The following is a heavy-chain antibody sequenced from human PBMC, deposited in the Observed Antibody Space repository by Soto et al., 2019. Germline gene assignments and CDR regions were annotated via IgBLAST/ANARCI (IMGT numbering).Heavy chain of an antibody. J-gene: IGHJ4*02. CDR2: INHKGSS. D-gene: IGHD6-6*01. CDR1: GESFRGYY. Sequence: PSETLSLTCAVYGESFRGYYWNWIRQPPGKGLEWIGGINHKGSSSYNPSLESRVTISIDTSKKHFSLKLSSVTAADTAVYYCARSMGTSSEYYFDYWGQGTLVTVSS. V-gene: IGHV4-34*01. CDR3: ARSMGTSSEYYFDY.